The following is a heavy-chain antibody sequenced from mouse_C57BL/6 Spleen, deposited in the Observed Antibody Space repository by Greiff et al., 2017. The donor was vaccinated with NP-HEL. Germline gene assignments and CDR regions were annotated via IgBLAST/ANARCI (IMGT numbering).Heavy chain of an antibody. Sequence: EVQLVESGEGLVKPGGSLKLSCAASGFTFSSYAMSWVRPTPETRLEWVAYISSGGDYIYYADPVKGRFTISRDKARNTLYLQMSSLKSEDTAMYYCTRDQGDYDLCFDYWGQGTTLTVSS. V-gene: IGHV5-9-1*02. CDR3: TRDQGDYDLCFDY. J-gene: IGHJ2*01. CDR1: GFTFSSYA. CDR2: ISSGGDYI. D-gene: IGHD2-4*01.